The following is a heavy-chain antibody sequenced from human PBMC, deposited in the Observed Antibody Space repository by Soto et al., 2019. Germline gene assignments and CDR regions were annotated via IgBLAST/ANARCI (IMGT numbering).Heavy chain of an antibody. Sequence: GSLRLSCAASGFTFSSYGMHWVRQAPGKGLEWVAVIWYDGSNKYYADSVKGRFTISRDNSKNTLYLQMNSLRAEDTAVYYCARTYGDYAPIDYWAQGTLVPVS. J-gene: IGHJ4*02. CDR2: IWYDGSNK. V-gene: IGHV3-33*01. CDR1: GFTFSSYG. D-gene: IGHD4-17*01. CDR3: ARTYGDYAPIDY.